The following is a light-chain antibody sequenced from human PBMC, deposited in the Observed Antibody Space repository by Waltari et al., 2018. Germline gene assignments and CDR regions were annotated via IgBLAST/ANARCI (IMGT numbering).Light chain of an antibody. CDR2: KVS. CDR3: MQGTHWPYT. CDR1: QSLVFGDGNTY. V-gene: IGKV2-30*01. J-gene: IGKJ2*01. Sequence: DAVMTQSPLSLPVTPGQPASISCRSTQSLVFGDGNTYLNWFHQRPGQSPRRLIYKVSNRDSGVPDRFRGSGSGTDFTLRISRVEAEDVGVYYCMQGTHWPYTFGQGTKVEI.